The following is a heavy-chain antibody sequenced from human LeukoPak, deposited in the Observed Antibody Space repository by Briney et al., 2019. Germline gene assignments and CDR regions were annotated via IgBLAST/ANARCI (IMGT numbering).Heavy chain of an antibody. CDR2: IYYSGST. Sequence: ASETLSLTCTVSGGSISSSSYYWGWIRQPPGKGLEWIGSIYYSGSTYYNPSLKSRVTISVDTSKNQFSLKLSSVTAADTAVYYCAKRSHSDTPFDYWGQGTLVTVSS. CDR1: GGSISSSSYY. CDR3: AKRSHSDTPFDY. V-gene: IGHV4-39*07. D-gene: IGHD5-24*01. J-gene: IGHJ4*02.